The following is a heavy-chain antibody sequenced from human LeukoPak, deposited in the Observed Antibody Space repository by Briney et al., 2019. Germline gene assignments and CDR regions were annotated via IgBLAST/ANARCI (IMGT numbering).Heavy chain of an antibody. CDR3: AKEIDYGGNSFDY. Sequence: PGGSLRLSCAASGFTFSSFAMHWVRQAPGKGLEWVAVLSYDGTNKYYADSVKGRFTISRGNSKNTLYLQMNSLRAEDTAIYYCAKEIDYGGNSFDYWGQGTLVTVSS. V-gene: IGHV3-30*18. CDR2: LSYDGTNK. D-gene: IGHD4-23*01. J-gene: IGHJ4*02. CDR1: GFTFSSFA.